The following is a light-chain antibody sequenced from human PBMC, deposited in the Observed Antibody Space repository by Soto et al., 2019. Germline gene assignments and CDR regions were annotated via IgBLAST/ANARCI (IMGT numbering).Light chain of an antibody. CDR3: QVWDSSSDHVV. V-gene: IGLV3-21*04. CDR2: YDS. J-gene: IGLJ2*01. CDR1: NIGSKS. Sequence: SSELTQPPSVSVAPGKTARITCGGNNIGSKSVHWYQQKPGQASVLVIYYDSDRPSGIPERFSGSNSGNTATLTISRVEAGDEADYYCQVWDSSSDHVVFGGGTKLTVL.